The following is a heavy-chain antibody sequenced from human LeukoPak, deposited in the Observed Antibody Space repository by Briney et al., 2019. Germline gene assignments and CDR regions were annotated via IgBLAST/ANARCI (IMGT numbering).Heavy chain of an antibody. CDR1: GFTFSYHY. CDR2: TRTKAKDYTT. CDR3: ARGPTVTFNYHYGMDV. Sequence: GSLRLSCATSGFTFSYHYMDWVRRAPGKGREWVARTRTKAKDYTTKYAASVKGRFTVSRDESMHSLYLQMNSLKTEDTAVYYCARGPTVTFNYHYGMDVWGQGTTVTVSS. V-gene: IGHV3-72*01. D-gene: IGHD4-17*01. J-gene: IGHJ6*02.